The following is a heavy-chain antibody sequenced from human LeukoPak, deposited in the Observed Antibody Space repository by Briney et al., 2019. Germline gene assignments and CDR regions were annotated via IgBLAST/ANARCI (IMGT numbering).Heavy chain of an antibody. CDR3: AKANWVSNADAVW. CDR2: IRGGGKT. D-gene: IGHD1-1*01. Sequence: GGSLRLSCAASGFTFSSYAMSWVRQAPGKGLELVSSIRGGGKTFYADSVKGRFTLSRDDSRNTVYLQLNNLRVEDTAIYYCAKANWVSNADAVWWGQGTQVTVSS. J-gene: IGHJ4*02. CDR1: GFTFSSYA. V-gene: IGHV3-23*01.